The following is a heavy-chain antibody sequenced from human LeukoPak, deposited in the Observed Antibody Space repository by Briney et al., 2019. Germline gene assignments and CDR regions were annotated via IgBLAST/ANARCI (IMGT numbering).Heavy chain of an antibody. Sequence: ASETLSLTCTVSGGSISSGGYYWSWIRQHPGKGLEWIGYIYYSGSTDYNPSLKSRFTMSVDTSKNQFSLKLSSVTAADTAVYYCASAHYDMAFDIWGQGTMVTVSS. J-gene: IGHJ3*02. CDR1: GGSISSGGYY. D-gene: IGHD3-9*01. V-gene: IGHV4-31*03. CDR3: ASAHYDMAFDI. CDR2: IYYSGST.